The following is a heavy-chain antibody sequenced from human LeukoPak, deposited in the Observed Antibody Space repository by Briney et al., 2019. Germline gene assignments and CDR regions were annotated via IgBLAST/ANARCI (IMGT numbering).Heavy chain of an antibody. CDR3: ARTGIAARLYYYYYGMDV. CDR1: GFTFTSSA. J-gene: IGHJ6*02. CDR2: IVVGSGNT. D-gene: IGHD6-6*01. Sequence: GASVKVSCKASGFTFTSSAMQWVRQARGQRLEWIGWIVVGSGNTNYAQKFQERVTITRDMSTSTAYMELSSLRSEDTAVYYCARTGIAARLYYYYYGMDVWGQGTTVTVSS. V-gene: IGHV1-58*02.